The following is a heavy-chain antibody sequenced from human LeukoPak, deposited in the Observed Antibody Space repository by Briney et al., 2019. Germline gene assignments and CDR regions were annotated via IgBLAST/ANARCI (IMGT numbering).Heavy chain of an antibody. D-gene: IGHD5-12*01. Sequence: GSLRLSCAASGFTFSSYDMHWVRQAPGKGLEGVAVIWYDGGNKYYADSVKGRFTISRDNSKNTLYLQMNSLRAEDTAVYYCAKDGIVATIGYYFDYWGQGTLVTVSS. V-gene: IGHV3-33*06. CDR3: AKDGIVATIGYYFDY. J-gene: IGHJ4*02. CDR1: GFTFSSYD. CDR2: IWYDGGNK.